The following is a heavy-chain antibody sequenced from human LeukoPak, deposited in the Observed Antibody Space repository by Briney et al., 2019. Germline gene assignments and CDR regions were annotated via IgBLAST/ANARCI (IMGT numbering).Heavy chain of an antibody. J-gene: IGHJ6*02. CDR1: GGSISSYY. D-gene: IGHD3-16*02. CDR3: AREHTNWGSYRTWGMDV. V-gene: IGHV4-59*01. Sequence: SETLSLTCTVSGGSISSYYWSWIRQPPGKGLEWIGYIYYSGSTNYNPSLKSRVTISVDTSKNQFSLKLSSVTAADTAVYCCAREHTNWGSYRTWGMDVWGQGTTVTVSS. CDR2: IYYSGST.